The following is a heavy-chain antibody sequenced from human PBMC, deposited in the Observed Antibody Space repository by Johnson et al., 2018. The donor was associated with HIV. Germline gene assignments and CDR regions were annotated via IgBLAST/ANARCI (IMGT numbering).Heavy chain of an antibody. CDR2: ISGSGGST. V-gene: IGHV3-23*04. Sequence: VQLVESGGGLVQPGGSLRISCATSGFTFSNYAMSWVRQAPGKGLEWVSGISGSGGSTYYADSEKGRFTISRDNSKNTLYLQMNSLRADDTAVYYCAKVRRYDPDGAFDVWGRGTMVTVSS. CDR3: AKVRRYDPDGAFDV. CDR1: GFTFSNYA. D-gene: IGHD3-3*01. J-gene: IGHJ3*01.